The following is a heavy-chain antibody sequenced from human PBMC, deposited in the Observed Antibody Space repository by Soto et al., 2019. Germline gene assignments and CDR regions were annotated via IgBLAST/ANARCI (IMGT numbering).Heavy chain of an antibody. CDR3: ARDMVRGLYPEYFQH. CDR2: IYSGGST. J-gene: IGHJ1*01. Sequence: PGGSLRLSCVASGFTVSSNYMSWVRQAPGKGLEWVSVIYSGGSTYYADSVKGRFTISRDNSKNTLYLQMNSLRAEDTAVYYCARDMVRGLYPEYFQHWGQGTLVTVSS. D-gene: IGHD3-10*01. CDR1: GFTVSSNY. V-gene: IGHV3-66*01.